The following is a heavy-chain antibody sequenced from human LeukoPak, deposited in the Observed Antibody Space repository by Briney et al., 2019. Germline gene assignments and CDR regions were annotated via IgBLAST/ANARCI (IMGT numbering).Heavy chain of an antibody. Sequence: QTGGSLRLSCAASGFTVSSNYMSWVRQAPGKGLEWVSVIYSGGSTYYADSVKGRFTISRDNSKSTLYLQMNSLRAEDTAVYYCARDKGLAAAGTGWFDPWGQGTLVTVSS. CDR2: IYSGGST. CDR1: GFTVSSNY. V-gene: IGHV3-53*01. CDR3: ARDKGLAAAGTGWFDP. J-gene: IGHJ5*02. D-gene: IGHD6-13*01.